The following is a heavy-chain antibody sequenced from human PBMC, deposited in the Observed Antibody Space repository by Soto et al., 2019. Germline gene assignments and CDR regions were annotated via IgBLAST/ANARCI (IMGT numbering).Heavy chain of an antibody. CDR3: ARLTAAPGTGDVAY. J-gene: IGHJ4*02. CDR2: IHYSGST. D-gene: IGHD6-13*01. V-gene: IGHV4-61*08. Sequence: SETLSLTCTVSGGSINSGDYSWTWIRQPPGKGLEWIGYIHYSGSTNYNPSLKSRVTISIEMSKSQFSLKLNSVTAADTAAYYCARLTAAPGTGDVAYWGQGTLVTVSS. CDR1: GGSINSGDYS.